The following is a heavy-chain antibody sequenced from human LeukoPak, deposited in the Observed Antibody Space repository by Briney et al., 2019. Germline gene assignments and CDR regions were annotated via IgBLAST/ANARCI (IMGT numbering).Heavy chain of an antibody. CDR3: ASNSGGYYMESV. V-gene: IGHV3-23*01. CDR1: GFTFSSYA. J-gene: IGHJ4*02. D-gene: IGHD1-26*01. Sequence: GGSLRLSCAASGFTFSSYAMSWVRQAPGKGLEWVSAISGSGGSTYYADSVKGRFTISRDNSKNTLYLQMNSLRAEDTAVYYCASNSGGYYMESVWGQGTLVTVSS. CDR2: ISGSGGST.